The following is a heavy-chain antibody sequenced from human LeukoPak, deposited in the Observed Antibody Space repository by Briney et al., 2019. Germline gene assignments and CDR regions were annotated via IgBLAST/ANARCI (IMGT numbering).Heavy chain of an antibody. CDR2: INPKSGGT. CDR1: GYTFTGHY. Sequence: ASVKVSCKASGYTFTGHYIHWVRQAPGQGLEWMGWINPKSGGTNYAQKFQGRVTMTRDTSISTAYMELTRLSSDDTAVYYCARQRDDYRKGNYFDYWGQGTLVTVSS. V-gene: IGHV1-2*02. D-gene: IGHD5-24*01. CDR3: ARQRDDYRKGNYFDY. J-gene: IGHJ4*02.